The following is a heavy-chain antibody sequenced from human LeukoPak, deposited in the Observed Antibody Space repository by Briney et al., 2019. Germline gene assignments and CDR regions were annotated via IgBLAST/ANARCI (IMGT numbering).Heavy chain of an antibody. V-gene: IGHV3-53*01. J-gene: IGHJ4*02. Sequence: GGSLRLSCAASGFTVSSNYMSWVRQAPGKGLEWVSVIYSGGSTYYADSVKGRFTISRDNSKNTLYLQMNSLRAEDTAVYYCAKDKAERAWIQKNIDRWGQGTLVTVSS. CDR2: IYSGGST. CDR3: AKDKAERAWIQKNIDR. CDR1: GFTVSSNY. D-gene: IGHD5-18*01.